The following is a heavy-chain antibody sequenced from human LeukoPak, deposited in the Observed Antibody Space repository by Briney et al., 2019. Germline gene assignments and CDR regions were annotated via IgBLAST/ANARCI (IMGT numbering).Heavy chain of an antibody. D-gene: IGHD5-18*01. CDR2: IFTSGST. CDR3: ARDDVDTPTFDY. V-gene: IGHV4-4*07. J-gene: IGHJ4*02. Sequence: SETLSLTCIVSGASFNGYYWSWIRQPAGKGLEWIGRIFTSGSTSYNPSLKGRVTISIDSSTNQFSLKLDSVTAADTAVYYCARDDVDTPTFDYWGPGMLVAVSS. CDR1: GASFNGYY.